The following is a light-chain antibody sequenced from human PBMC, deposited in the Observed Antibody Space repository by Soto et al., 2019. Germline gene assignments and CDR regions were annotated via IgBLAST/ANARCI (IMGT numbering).Light chain of an antibody. CDR2: DVS. CDR3: SSYTSSSTLGV. Sequence: QSALTQPASVSGSPGQSITISCTGTSRDVGGYNSVSWYQQHPGKAPKLMIYDVSNRPSGVSNRFSGSKSGNTASLTISGLQAEDEADYYCSSYTSSSTLGVFGGGTKLTVL. V-gene: IGLV2-14*01. CDR1: SRDVGGYNS. J-gene: IGLJ2*01.